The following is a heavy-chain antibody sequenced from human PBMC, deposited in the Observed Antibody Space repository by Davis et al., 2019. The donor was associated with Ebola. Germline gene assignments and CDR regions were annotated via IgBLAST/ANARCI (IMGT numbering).Heavy chain of an antibody. CDR3: TKAPGIAAAGIPYYLDY. D-gene: IGHD6-13*01. CDR2: ISSSSSDM. V-gene: IGHV3-21*04. J-gene: IGHJ4*02. Sequence: PGGSLRLSCAVSGLAFSDYSMNWVRQAPGRGLEWVASISSSSSDMSYADSVKGRFTISRDNAKNSLYLQMNSLRVEDTALYYCTKAPGIAAAGIPYYLDYWGQGTLATVSS. CDR1: GLAFSDYS.